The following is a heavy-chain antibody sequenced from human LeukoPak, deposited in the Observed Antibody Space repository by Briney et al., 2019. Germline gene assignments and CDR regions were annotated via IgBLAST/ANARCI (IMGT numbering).Heavy chain of an antibody. V-gene: IGHV3-30*18. Sequence: GGSLRLSRAASGFTFSSYGMHWVRQAPGKGLEWVAVISYDGSNKYYADSVKGRFTISRDNSKNTLYLQMNSLRAEDTAVYYCAKVDYLGESAAGYYFDYWGQGTLVTVSS. J-gene: IGHJ4*02. CDR1: GFTFSSYG. D-gene: IGHD6-13*01. CDR3: AKVDYLGESAAGYYFDY. CDR2: ISYDGSNK.